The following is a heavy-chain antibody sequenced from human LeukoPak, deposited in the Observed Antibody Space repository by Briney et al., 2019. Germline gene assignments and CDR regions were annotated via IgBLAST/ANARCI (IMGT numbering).Heavy chain of an antibody. CDR1: GFTFGDYG. J-gene: IGHJ4*02. V-gene: IGHV3-49*03. D-gene: IGHD3-10*01. CDR2: IRSKLYGGTT. CDR3: ASGILWFGELPQGFDS. Sequence: GGSLRLSCTASGFTFGDYGMNWFRQAPGKGLEWVGFIRSKLYGGTTEHAASVIGRFSISRDDSKSIAYLQMNGLKTEDTAVYYCASGILWFGELPQGFDSWGQGTLVTVSS.